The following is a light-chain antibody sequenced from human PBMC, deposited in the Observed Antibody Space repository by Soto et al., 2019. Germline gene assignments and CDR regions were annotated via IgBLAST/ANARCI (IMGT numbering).Light chain of an antibody. CDR2: AAS. CDR1: QSSADC. Sequence: DLQVTQSPSSLCASVGDRVTITCRTSQSSADCLNWYQQKSGKAPKLLIYAASHLHTGVPSRFSGRGSGTDFTLTISNHQPEDFATYYCQQTYRSPQTFGQGTKVEI. V-gene: IGKV1-39*01. J-gene: IGKJ1*01. CDR3: QQTYRSPQT.